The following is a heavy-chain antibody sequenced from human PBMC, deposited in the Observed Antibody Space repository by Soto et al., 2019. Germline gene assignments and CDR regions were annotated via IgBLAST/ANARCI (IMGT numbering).Heavy chain of an antibody. CDR3: ARGGSLYWYFDL. Sequence: ASVKVCCKASGYTLTSYAMQWVRQATGQRLEWMGWINAGNGNTKYSQKLQGRVTITRDTSASTAYMELSSLRSEDTAVYYCARGGSLYWYFDLWGRGTLVTVS. CDR2: INAGNGNT. D-gene: IGHD1-26*01. J-gene: IGHJ2*01. V-gene: IGHV1-3*01. CDR1: GYTLTSYA.